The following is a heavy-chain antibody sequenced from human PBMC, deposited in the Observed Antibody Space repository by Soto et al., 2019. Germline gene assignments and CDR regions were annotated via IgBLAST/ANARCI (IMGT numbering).Heavy chain of an antibody. D-gene: IGHD3-22*01. J-gene: IGHJ4*02. CDR2: IYYGGST. Sequence: SEARPHTSTGSGGLMSDSNYHGGLLRQSPGQGREWIGSIYYGGSTYYNPSLTSRVTISVDNSKNQFSLKLSSVTAADTAVYYCARHGMDYYDSSGYYYSPYYFDYWGQGILVTVFS. V-gene: IGHV4-39*01. CDR3: ARHGMDYYDSSGYYYSPYYFDY. CDR1: GGLMSDSNYH.